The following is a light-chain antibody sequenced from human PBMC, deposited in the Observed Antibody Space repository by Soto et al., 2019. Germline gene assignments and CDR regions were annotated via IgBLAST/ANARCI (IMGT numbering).Light chain of an antibody. CDR3: QQYNSYSPT. CDR1: QSISSW. V-gene: IGKV1-5*01. J-gene: IGKJ1*01. CDR2: DAS. Sequence: DIQMTQSPSTLSASVGDRVTITCRASQSISSWLAWYQLKPGKAPKLLIYDASSLESGVPSRFSGSGSGTGFTLTISGLQPGDSATYYCQQYNSYSPTFGQGTKVDIK.